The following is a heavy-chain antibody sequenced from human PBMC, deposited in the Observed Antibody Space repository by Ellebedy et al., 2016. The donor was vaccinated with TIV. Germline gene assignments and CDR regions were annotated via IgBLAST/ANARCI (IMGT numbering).Heavy chain of an antibody. D-gene: IGHD3-16*01. CDR3: ATLPYISRSSAY. CDR2: IYPYNGDT. V-gene: IGHV1-2*02. Sequence: ASVKVSCKASGYTFTAYHIHWVRQAPGQGLEWMGWIYPYNGDTNYAQKFQGRVTMTSDTSMTAAYMELNSLRYDDTAVYYCATLPYISRSSAYWGQGTLVTISS. CDR1: GYTFTAYH. J-gene: IGHJ4*02.